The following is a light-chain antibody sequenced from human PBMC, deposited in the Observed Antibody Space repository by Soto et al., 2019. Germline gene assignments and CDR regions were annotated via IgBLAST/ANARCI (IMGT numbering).Light chain of an antibody. CDR3: NSFAGSNNLGV. CDR1: SSDIGGYNY. Sequence: QSALTQPPSASGSPGQSVTISCTGSSSDIGGYNYVSWYQQHPGKAPKLVIYEVTKRPSGVPDRFSGSKSGNTASLTVSGFQADDEADYYCNSFAGSNNLGVFGGGTKLTVL. CDR2: EVT. V-gene: IGLV2-8*01. J-gene: IGLJ3*02.